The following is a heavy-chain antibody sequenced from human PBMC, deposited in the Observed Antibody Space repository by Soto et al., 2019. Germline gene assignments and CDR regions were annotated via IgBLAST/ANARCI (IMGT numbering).Heavy chain of an antibody. J-gene: IGHJ4*02. Sequence: PGGSLRLSCSASGFTFSSYDIHWVRQAPGKGLEYVSSISSDGSTYYAVSVKGRFTSSRDNSRNTLYLRMSSLRAEDTAVYYCVKLPGYYYDSTRYYSVCGQGPLVTLS. CDR2: ISSDGST. V-gene: IGHV3-64D*06. D-gene: IGHD3-22*01. CDR1: GFTFSSYD. CDR3: VKLPGYYYDSTRYYSV.